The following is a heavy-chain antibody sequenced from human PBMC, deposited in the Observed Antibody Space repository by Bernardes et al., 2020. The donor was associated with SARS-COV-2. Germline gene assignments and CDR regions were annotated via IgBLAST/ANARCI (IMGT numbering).Heavy chain of an antibody. V-gene: IGHV4-34*01. CDR1: GGSFSGHF. CDR2: IRQGGSA. CDR3: ARGRPHHMSIWGVIESSRWFDY. D-gene: IGHD3-10*01. J-gene: IGHJ4*02. Sequence: SETLSLTCAVYGGSFSGHFWSWVRQSPGQGLEWIGEIRQGGSATYNPSLRSPSLQGRLSISMDTSKNQFSLRLTSVTAADMAVYYCARGRPHHMSIWGVIESSRWFDYWGQGTRLTVSP.